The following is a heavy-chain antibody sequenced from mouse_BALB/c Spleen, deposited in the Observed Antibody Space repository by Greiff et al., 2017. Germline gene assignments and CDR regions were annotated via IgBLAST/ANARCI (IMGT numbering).Heavy chain of an antibody. Sequence: DVQLVESGGGLVQPGGSLRLSCATSGFTFTDYYMSWVRQPPGKALEWLGFIRNKANGYTTEYSASVKGRFTISRDNSQSILYLQMNTLRAEDSATYYCAREEGGAMDYWGQGTSVTVSS. CDR3: AREEGGAMDY. J-gene: IGHJ4*01. V-gene: IGHV7-3*02. CDR1: GFTFTDYY. CDR2: IRNKANGYTT.